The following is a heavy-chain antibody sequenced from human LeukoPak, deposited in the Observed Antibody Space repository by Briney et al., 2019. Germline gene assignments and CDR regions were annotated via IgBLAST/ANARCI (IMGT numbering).Heavy chain of an antibody. V-gene: IGHV3-48*03. Sequence: GGSLRLSCAASGFTFSSYEMNWVRQAPGKGLEWISYISSSGTTIYYADSVKGRFTISRDNSKNTVYLQMNSLRAEDTAVYYCAKRGVTQTYYFDYWGQGTLVTVSS. J-gene: IGHJ4*02. CDR3: AKRGVTQTYYFDY. CDR2: ISSSGTTI. D-gene: IGHD2-21*02. CDR1: GFTFSSYE.